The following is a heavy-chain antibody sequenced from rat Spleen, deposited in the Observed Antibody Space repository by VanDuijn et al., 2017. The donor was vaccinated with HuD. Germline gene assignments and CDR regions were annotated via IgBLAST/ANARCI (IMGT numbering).Heavy chain of an antibody. CDR2: INKDSSTI. J-gene: IGHJ3*01. CDR3: ARGSGGIGTY. D-gene: IGHD1-11*01. Sequence: EVKLVESGGGLVQPGRSLKLSCAASGFNFNDYWMGWVRQAPGKGLEWIGEINKDSSTINQTPSLKEKFTISRDNAQNTLYLQMSKLGSEDTAIYYCARGSGGIGTYWGQGTLVTVSS. V-gene: IGHV4-2*01. CDR1: GFNFNDYW.